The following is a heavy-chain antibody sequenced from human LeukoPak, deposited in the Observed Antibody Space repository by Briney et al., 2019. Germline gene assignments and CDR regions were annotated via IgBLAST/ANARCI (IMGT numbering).Heavy chain of an antibody. J-gene: IGHJ5*02. CDR2: ISSSGSTK. Sequence: GGSLRLSCAASGFTFSDYYMSWIRQAPGKGLEWVSYISSSGSTKYYADSVKGRFTVSRDNAKNSLDLQMNSLRADDTAVYYCAGDSTSVGAFDPWGQGALVTVSS. CDR1: GFTFSDYY. CDR3: AGDSTSVGAFDP. V-gene: IGHV3-11*01.